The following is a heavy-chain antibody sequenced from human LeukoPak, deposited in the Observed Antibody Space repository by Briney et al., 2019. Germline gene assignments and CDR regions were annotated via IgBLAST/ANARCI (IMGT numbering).Heavy chain of an antibody. Sequence: SETLSLACTVSGGSISSYYWTWIRQPPGKGLEWIGYIHYSGSSRSHPPLNSRVTMSVDTSKSQFSLKLTSVTAADTAVYYCARGRRTAVVTDFDYWGQGILVTVSS. V-gene: IGHV4-59*01. J-gene: IGHJ4*02. CDR1: GGSISSYY. CDR3: ARGRRTAVVTDFDY. D-gene: IGHD2-21*02. CDR2: IHYSGSS.